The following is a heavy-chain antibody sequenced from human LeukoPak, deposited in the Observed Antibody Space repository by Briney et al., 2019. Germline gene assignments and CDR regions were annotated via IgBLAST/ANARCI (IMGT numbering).Heavy chain of an antibody. CDR1: VFTSTNAW. J-gene: IGHJ4*02. V-gene: IGHV3-15*01. Sequence: GGSLRLSCAPPVFTSTNAWISWVPQAPGKGGEWVGRIKSKTDGGTTDYAAPVKGRFTISRDDSKNTLYLQMNSLKTEDTAVYYCTTRGLQAEYWGQGTLVTVSS. CDR3: TTRGLQAEY. CDR2: IKSKTDGGTT. D-gene: IGHD5-24*01.